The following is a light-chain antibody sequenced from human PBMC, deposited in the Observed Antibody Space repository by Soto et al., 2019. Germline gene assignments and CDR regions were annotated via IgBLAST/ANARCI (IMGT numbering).Light chain of an antibody. CDR2: EVS. CDR3: CSYTSSTNYV. J-gene: IGLJ1*01. CDR1: SSDISIYNY. V-gene: IGLV2-14*01. Sequence: QPVLTQPDSVSGSPGQSITISCTGNSSDISIYNYVSWYQQHPGKAPKLIIYEVSNRPSGISNRFSGAKSGNTASLTISGLQVEDEADYYCCSYTSSTNYVFGSGTKVTVL.